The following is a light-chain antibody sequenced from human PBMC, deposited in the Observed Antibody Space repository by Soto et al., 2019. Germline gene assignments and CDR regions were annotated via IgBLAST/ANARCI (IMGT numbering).Light chain of an antibody. V-gene: IGLV2-14*01. Sequence: QCVVTQPASVSGSPGQSITIACTGTSSDVGSYNFVSWYQQLPGKAPKLMIYEVSNRPAGVSNRFSGSKSGNTASLTISGLQAEDEADYYRRSYTTSSNYVFGSGTKVTVL. CDR2: EVS. CDR1: SSDVGSYNF. J-gene: IGLJ1*01. CDR3: RSYTTSSNYV.